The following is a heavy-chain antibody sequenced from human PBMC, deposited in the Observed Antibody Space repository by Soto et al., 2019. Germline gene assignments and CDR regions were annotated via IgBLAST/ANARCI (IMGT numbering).Heavy chain of an antibody. CDR1: GDTISTGGYT. V-gene: IGHV4-30-2*02. D-gene: IGHD6-13*01. CDR2: TYHSGNP. Sequence: PSETLSLTCDVSGDTISTGGYTWAWIRQPPGKALEWIGHTYHSGNPYYNPSLKSRVIISVDRSKNQFSLKLSSVTAADTAVYYCASSNIAAAGFYYYGMDVWGRGTTVTVS. J-gene: IGHJ6*02. CDR3: ASSNIAAAGFYYYGMDV.